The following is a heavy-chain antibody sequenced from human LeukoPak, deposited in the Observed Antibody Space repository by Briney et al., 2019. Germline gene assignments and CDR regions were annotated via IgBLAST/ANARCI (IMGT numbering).Heavy chain of an antibody. Sequence: EASVKVSCKASGYTFTSYDINWVRQATGQGLEWMGWMNPNSGNTGYAQKFQSRVTMTRNTSISTAYMELSSLRSEDTAVYYCARGPSYYGSGSYLAWGQGTLVTVSS. J-gene: IGHJ5*02. V-gene: IGHV1-8*01. D-gene: IGHD3-10*01. CDR3: ARGPSYYGSGSYLA. CDR2: MNPNSGNT. CDR1: GYTFTSYD.